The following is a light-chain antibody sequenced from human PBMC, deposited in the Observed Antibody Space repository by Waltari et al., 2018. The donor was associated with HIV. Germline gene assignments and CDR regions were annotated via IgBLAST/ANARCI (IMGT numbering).Light chain of an antibody. CDR2: WAS. J-gene: IGKJ2*01. CDR1: QSILSTAGNRHY. Sequence: DIVMTQSPDSLAVSLGERATINCKSSQSILSTAGNRHYLAWYQQRPGQAPNLLIYWASTRESGVPDRFSCSGSGTDFTLTINSLQAEDVAVYYCQQYYDAPYTFGQGTKLDI. CDR3: QQYYDAPYT. V-gene: IGKV4-1*01.